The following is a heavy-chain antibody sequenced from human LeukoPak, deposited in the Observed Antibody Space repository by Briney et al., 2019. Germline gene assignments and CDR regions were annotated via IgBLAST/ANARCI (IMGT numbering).Heavy chain of an antibody. D-gene: IGHD3-22*01. CDR3: ARDRLVVAITKAYYYGMDV. CDR1: GFTFSSYW. Sequence: GGSLRLSCAASGFTFSSYWMSWVRQAPGKGLEWVANIKQDGSEKYYVDSAKGRFTISRDNAKNSLYLQMNSLRAEDTAVYYCARDRLVVAITKAYYYGMDVWGQGTTVTVSS. V-gene: IGHV3-7*01. J-gene: IGHJ6*02. CDR2: IKQDGSEK.